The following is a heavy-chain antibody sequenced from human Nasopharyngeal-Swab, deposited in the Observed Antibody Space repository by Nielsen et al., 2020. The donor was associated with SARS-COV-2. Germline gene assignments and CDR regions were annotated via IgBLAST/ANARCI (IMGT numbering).Heavy chain of an antibody. Sequence: SETLSLTCTVSGGSISSYYWSWIRQPPGKGLEWIGYIYYSGSTKYNPSLKSRVTISVDTSKNQFSLNLNSVTAADTAVYYCAKQNSRYDYEDNYYYYYMDVWGQGTTVTVSS. CDR2: IYYSGST. CDR1: GGSISSYY. J-gene: IGHJ6*03. D-gene: IGHD5-12*01. V-gene: IGHV4-59*01. CDR3: AKQNSRYDYEDNYYYYYMDV.